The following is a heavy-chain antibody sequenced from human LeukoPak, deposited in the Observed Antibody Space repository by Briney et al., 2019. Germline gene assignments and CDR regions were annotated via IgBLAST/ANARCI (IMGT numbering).Heavy chain of an antibody. D-gene: IGHD3-10*01. Sequence: SETLSLTCTVSGGSISSYYWSWIRQPPGKGLEWIGYIYYSGSTIYNPSLKSRVTISVDTSKNHFSLKLSSVTAADTAVYYCARAPPNYYDSGENYFDYWGQGTLVTVSS. V-gene: IGHV4-59*01. CDR3: ARAPPNYYDSGENYFDY. CDR2: IYYSGST. J-gene: IGHJ4*02. CDR1: GGSISSYY.